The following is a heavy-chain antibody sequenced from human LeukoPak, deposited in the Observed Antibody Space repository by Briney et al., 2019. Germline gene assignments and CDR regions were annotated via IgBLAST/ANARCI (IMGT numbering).Heavy chain of an antibody. J-gene: IGHJ3*02. CDR1: GFTFTSSA. V-gene: IGHV1-58*01. CDR3: AATTMNVAASGAFDI. CDR2: IVVGNGNT. Sequence: SVEVSCKASGFTFTSSAVQWVRQARGQRLEWIGWIVVGNGNTNYAQKFQERVTITRDMSTSTAYMELSSLRSEDTAVYYCAATTMNVAASGAFDIWGQGTMVTVSS. D-gene: IGHD3-10*01.